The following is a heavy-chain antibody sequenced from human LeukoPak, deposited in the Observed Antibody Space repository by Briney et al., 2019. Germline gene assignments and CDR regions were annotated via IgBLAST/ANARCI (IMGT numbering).Heavy chain of an antibody. CDR1: GFTFSSYA. CDR2: ISGSGGST. J-gene: IGHJ4*02. V-gene: IGHV3-23*01. Sequence: GGSLRLSCAASGFTFSSYAMSWVRQAPGKGLEWVSAISGSGGSTYYADSVKGRFTISRDNSKNTLYLQMNSLRAEDTAVYYCAKEKMGEWQQLIEAGYMYYFDYWGQGTLVTVSS. CDR3: AKEKMGEWQQLIEAGYMYYFDY. D-gene: IGHD6-13*01.